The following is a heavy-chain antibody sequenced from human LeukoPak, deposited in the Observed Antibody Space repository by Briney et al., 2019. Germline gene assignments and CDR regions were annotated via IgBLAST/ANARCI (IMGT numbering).Heavy chain of an antibody. V-gene: IGHV4-34*01. CDR3: ARVGVATISSYFDY. CDR2: INHSGST. Sequence: SETLSLTCAVYGGSFSGDYWSWIRQPPGKGLEWIGEINHSGSTNYSPSLKSRVTISVDTSKNQFSLKLSSVTAADTAVYYCARVGVATISSYFDYWGQGTLVTVSS. J-gene: IGHJ4*02. D-gene: IGHD5-12*01. CDR1: GGSFSGDY.